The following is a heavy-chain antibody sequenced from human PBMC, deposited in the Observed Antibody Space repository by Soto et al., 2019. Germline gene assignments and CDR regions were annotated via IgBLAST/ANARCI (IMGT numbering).Heavy chain of an antibody. D-gene: IGHD3-16*01. V-gene: IGHV4-39*01. J-gene: IGHJ6*03. CDR3: ARHLSLYYYYYYYMDV. Sequence: QLQLQESGPGLVKPSETLSLTCTVSGGSISSSSYYWGWIRQPPGKGLEWIGSIYYSGSTYYNPSLKSRVTISVDTSKNQFSLKLSSVTAADTAVYSCARHLSLYYYYYYYMDVWGKGTTVTVSS. CDR2: IYYSGST. CDR1: GGSISSSSYY.